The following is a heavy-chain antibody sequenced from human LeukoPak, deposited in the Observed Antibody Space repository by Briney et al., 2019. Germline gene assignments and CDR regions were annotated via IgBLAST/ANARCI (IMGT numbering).Heavy chain of an antibody. Sequence: GGSLRLSCSASGFTFSSSAMYWIRQAPGKGLEYVSAFSSDGSSTFYADSVKGRFTISRDNSKNMLYLQMSSLRADDTAVYYCVKTLKYYGSGRGLFDSWGQGTLVTVSS. J-gene: IGHJ4*02. CDR1: GFTFSSSA. V-gene: IGHV3-64D*06. CDR3: VKTLKYYGSGRGLFDS. D-gene: IGHD3-10*01. CDR2: FSSDGSST.